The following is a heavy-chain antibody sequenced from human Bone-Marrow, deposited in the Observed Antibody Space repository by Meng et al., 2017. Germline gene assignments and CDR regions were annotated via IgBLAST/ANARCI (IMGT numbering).Heavy chain of an antibody. D-gene: IGHD3-22*01. V-gene: IGHV1-2*02. CDR2: INPNSGGT. CDR3: ARQRITMIVVANDAFDI. Sequence: QVQLGQSGAEGKKPGASVKVSCKASGYTFTGYYMHWVRQAPGQGLEWMGWINPNSGGTNYAQKFQGRVTMTRDTSISTAYMELSRLRSDDTAVYYCARQRITMIVVANDAFDIWGQGTMVTVSS. CDR1: GYTFTGYY. J-gene: IGHJ3*02.